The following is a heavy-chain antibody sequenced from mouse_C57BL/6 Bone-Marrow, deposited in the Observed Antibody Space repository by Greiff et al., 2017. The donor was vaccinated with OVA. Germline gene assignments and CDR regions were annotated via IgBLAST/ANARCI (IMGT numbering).Heavy chain of an antibody. CDR2: IDPETGGT. Sequence: QVQLQQSGAELVRPGASVTLSCKASGYTFTDYEMHWVKQTPVHGLEWIGAIDPETGGTAYNQKFKGKAILTVDKSSSTAYMALRSLTSDDSAVDYCTRCRTTVVKGYYFAYWGQGTTLTVSS. J-gene: IGHJ2*01. V-gene: IGHV1-15*01. CDR1: GYTFTDYE. CDR3: TRCRTTVVKGYYFAY. D-gene: IGHD1-1*01.